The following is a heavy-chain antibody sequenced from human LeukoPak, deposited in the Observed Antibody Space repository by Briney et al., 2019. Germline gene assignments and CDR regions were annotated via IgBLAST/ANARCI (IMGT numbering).Heavy chain of an antibody. J-gene: IGHJ4*02. CDR1: GFSLSTSGVG. D-gene: IGHD6-19*01. V-gene: IGHV2-5*02. CDR3: AHRYSSDLPGY. Sequence: SGPTLVNPTQTLTLTCTFSGFSLSTSGVGVGWIRQPPGKALEWLALIYWDDDKRYSPSLKSRLTITKDTSKNQVVLTITNMDPVDTATYYCAHRYSSDLPGYWGQGTLVTVSS. CDR2: IYWDDDK.